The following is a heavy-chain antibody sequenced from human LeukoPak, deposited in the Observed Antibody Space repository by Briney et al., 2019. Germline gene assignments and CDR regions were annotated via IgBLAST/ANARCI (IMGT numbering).Heavy chain of an antibody. CDR1: GYTFTGCY. J-gene: IGHJ4*02. CDR3: ARDSEDIVVVPADY. CDR2: INPNSGGT. Sequence: GASVKVSCTASGYTFTGCYMHWVRQAPGQGLEWMGWINPNSGGTNYAQKFQGRVTMTRDTSISTAYMELSRLRSDDTAVYYCARDSEDIVVVPADYWGQGTLVTVSS. V-gene: IGHV1-2*02. D-gene: IGHD2-2*01.